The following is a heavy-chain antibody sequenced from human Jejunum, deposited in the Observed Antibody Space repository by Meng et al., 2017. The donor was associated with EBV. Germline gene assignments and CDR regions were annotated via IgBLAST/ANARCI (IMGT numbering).Heavy chain of an antibody. D-gene: IGHD3-16*02. J-gene: IGHJ4*02. Sequence: QVRMQESGPGLVKPSESRSLAFAVSGGSISSNNWWSWVRQPPGKGLEWIGEIYHSGIVNYNPSLKSRVTISVDKSKNQFSLRLTSVTAADTAVYYCSHYIWGSYPAGAYWGQGTLVTVSS. CDR3: SHYIWGSYPAGAY. CDR2: IYHSGIV. CDR1: GGSISSNNW. V-gene: IGHV4-4*02.